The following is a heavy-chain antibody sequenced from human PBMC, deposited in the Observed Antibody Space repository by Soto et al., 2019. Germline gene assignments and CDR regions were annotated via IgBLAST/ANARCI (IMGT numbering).Heavy chain of an antibody. V-gene: IGHV4-59*01. CDR2: IYYSGST. Sequence: SETLSLTCTVSGGSISSYYWSWIRQPPGKGLEWIGYIYYSGSTNYNPSLKSRVTISVDTSKNQFSLKLSSVTAADTAVYYCARAGDFWSGYYFDYWGQGTLVTVSS. J-gene: IGHJ4*02. D-gene: IGHD3-3*01. CDR1: GGSISSYY. CDR3: ARAGDFWSGYYFDY.